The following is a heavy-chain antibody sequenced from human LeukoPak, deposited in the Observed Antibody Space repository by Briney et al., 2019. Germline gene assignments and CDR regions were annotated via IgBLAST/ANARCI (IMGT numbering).Heavy chain of an antibody. V-gene: IGHV4-34*01. J-gene: IGHJ4*02. D-gene: IGHD4-11*01. CDR1: GGSFSGYY. CDR2: INHSGST. CDR3: ARLQSGY. Sequence: SETLSLTCAVYGGSFSGYYWSWIRQPPGKGLEWIGEINHSGSTNYNPSLKSRVTISVDTSKNQFSLKLSSVTAADTAVYYCARLQSGYWGQGTLVTVSS.